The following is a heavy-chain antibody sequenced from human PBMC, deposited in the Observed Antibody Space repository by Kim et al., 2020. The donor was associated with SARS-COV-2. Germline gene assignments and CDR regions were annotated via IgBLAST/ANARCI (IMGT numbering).Heavy chain of an antibody. CDR2: ST. V-gene: IGHV3-74*01. J-gene: IGHJ4*02. Sequence: STIYADSVKGRFTISRDDAKNTLYLQMNSLRVEDSAVYFCVRPFGSGNFNWGQGTMVTVSS. D-gene: IGHD3-10*01. CDR3: VRPFGSGNFN.